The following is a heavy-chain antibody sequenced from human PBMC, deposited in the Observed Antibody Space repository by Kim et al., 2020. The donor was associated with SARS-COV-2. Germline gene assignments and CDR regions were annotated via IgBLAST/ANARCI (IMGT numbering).Heavy chain of an antibody. Sequence: GGSLRLSCAASGFTFSSYWMHWVRQAPGKGLVWVSRINSDGSSTSYADSVKGGSTISGAKAKNRWNWKMNSWRAGERVGNNWEGLLVGGYSIYWGKGPL. J-gene: IGHJ4*02. D-gene: IGHD2-15*01. CDR1: GFTFSSYW. CDR3: EGLLVGGYSIY. CDR2: INSDGSST. V-gene: IGHV3-74*01.